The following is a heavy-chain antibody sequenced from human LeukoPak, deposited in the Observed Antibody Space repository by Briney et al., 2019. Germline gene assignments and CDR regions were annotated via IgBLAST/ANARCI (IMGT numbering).Heavy chain of an antibody. Sequence: GGSLRLSCAASGFTFSSYAMHWVRQAPGKGLEWVAVISYDGSNKYYADSVKGRFTISRDNAKNSLYLQMNSLRAEDTALYHCAREGVYCDLDYWGQGTLVTVSS. CDR2: ISYDGSNK. D-gene: IGHD3-22*01. V-gene: IGHV3-30-3*01. CDR3: AREGVYCDLDY. J-gene: IGHJ4*02. CDR1: GFTFSSYA.